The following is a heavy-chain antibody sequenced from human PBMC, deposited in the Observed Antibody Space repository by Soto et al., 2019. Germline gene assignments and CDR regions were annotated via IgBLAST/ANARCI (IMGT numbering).Heavy chain of an antibody. CDR2: ISGSGGST. Sequence: GGSLRLSCAASGFTFSSYAMSWVPQAPGKGLEWVSAISGSGGSTYYADSVKGRFTISRDNSKNTLYLQMNSLRAEDTAVYYCAKSPPMVRGVIITNWGQGTLVTVSS. CDR1: GFTFSSYA. J-gene: IGHJ4*02. D-gene: IGHD3-10*01. CDR3: AKSPPMVRGVIITN. V-gene: IGHV3-23*01.